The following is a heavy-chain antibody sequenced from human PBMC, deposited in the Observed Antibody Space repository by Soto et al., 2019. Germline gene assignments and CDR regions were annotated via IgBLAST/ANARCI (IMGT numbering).Heavy chain of an antibody. J-gene: IGHJ4*02. D-gene: IGHD2-15*01. Sequence: SETLSLSGTVSGGSISSYYWSWIRQPPGKGLEWISYVYYSGSTNYDPSLKSRGTISVDTSNNQFSLKLSSVTAADTAVYYWARESEYCSGGSCYTRGPFDYGGQGTLVTVS. CDR3: ARESEYCSGGSCYTRGPFDY. CDR1: GGSISSYY. V-gene: IGHV4-59*01. CDR2: VYYSGST.